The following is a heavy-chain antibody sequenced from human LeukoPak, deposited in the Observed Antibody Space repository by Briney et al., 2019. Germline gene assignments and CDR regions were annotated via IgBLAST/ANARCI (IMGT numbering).Heavy chain of an antibody. J-gene: IGHJ4*02. V-gene: IGHV4-59*01. Sequence: SETLSLTCTVSGGSISSDYWSWIRQPPGKGLEWIGYIYYSGRTYYNPSLKSRITISVDTSKNQFSLKLSSVTAADTDVYYCARAFYSPHYWGQGTLVSVSS. CDR1: GGSISSDY. CDR2: IYYSGRT. CDR3: ARAFYSPHY. D-gene: IGHD4-11*01.